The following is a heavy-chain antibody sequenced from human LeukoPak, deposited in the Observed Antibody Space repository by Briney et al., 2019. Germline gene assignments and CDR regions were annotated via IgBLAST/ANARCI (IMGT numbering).Heavy chain of an antibody. D-gene: IGHD3-22*01. CDR1: GFTFGSYG. J-gene: IGHJ4*02. CDR3: AKESAKYYYDSSGYPTVD. V-gene: IGHV3-30*18. CDR2: ISYDGNTK. Sequence: PGGSLRLSCAASGFTFGSYGMHWVRQAPGKGLEWVAFISYDGNTKYYSGSAKGRFTISRDNSKNTLYLQMNSLRAEDTAVYYCAKESAKYYYDSSGYPTVDWGQGTLVTVSS.